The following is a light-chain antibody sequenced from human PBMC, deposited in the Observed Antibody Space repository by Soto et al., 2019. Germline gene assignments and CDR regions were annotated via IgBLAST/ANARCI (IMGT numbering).Light chain of an antibody. V-gene: IGLV1-40*01. J-gene: IGLJ2*01. CDR1: SSNIGAGYD. Sequence: VLTQPPSVSGAPGQRVTISCTGSSSNIGAGYDVHWYQQLPGTAPKVLIYGNSNRPAGVPDRFSGSKSGTSASLAITGLQAEDEADYYCQSYDSSLSGSVVFGGGTKVTVL. CDR3: QSYDSSLSGSVV. CDR2: GNS.